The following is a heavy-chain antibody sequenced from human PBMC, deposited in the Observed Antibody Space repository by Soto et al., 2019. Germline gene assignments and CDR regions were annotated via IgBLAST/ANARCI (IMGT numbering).Heavy chain of an antibody. CDR1: GYTFTYRY. CDR2: ITPFNSNT. CDR3: ESARLLWFGQRSDSDAFDI. J-gene: IGHJ3*02. D-gene: IGHD3-10*01. V-gene: IGHV1-45*02. Sequence: QMQLVQSGAEVKKTGSSVKVSCKASGYTFTYRYLHWVRQAPGQALEWMGWITPFNSNTNYAQKFQDRVTSTRDRSMSTAYMELSSLRSEDTAMYYCESARLLWFGQRSDSDAFDIWGQGTMVTVSS.